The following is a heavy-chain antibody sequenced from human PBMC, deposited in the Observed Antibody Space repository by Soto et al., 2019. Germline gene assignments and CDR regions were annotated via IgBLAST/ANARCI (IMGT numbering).Heavy chain of an antibody. CDR2: INPSGGYT. CDR3: ARGGGIVLVTAPYDH. D-gene: IGHD2-21*02. J-gene: IGHJ4*02. CDR1: GYTFTSYY. V-gene: IGHV1-46*03. Sequence: QVQLVQSGAEVKKPGASVKVSCKASGYTFTSYYMNWVRQAPGQGLEWLGIINPSGGYTTYAQRFLGRVNMTSDTSTSTAHMERGSLTSEDTAVYYCARGGGIVLVTAPYDHWGQGTLVNVSS.